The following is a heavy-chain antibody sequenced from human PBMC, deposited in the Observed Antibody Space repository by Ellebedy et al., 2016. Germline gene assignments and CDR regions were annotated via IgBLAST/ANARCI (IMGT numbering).Heavy chain of an antibody. J-gene: IGHJ5*02. CDR3: ARVRYYGSGSVLYNWFDP. Sequence: GSLRLSCSVSGASIGSGTYSWGWIRQPPGQRLEWIGTFYFAGRTYYNPSLKSRVTISVDTSKTQFSLRLNSVTAADTAIYYCARVRYYGSGSVLYNWFDPWGQGALVTVSS. CDR2: FYFAGRT. D-gene: IGHD3-10*01. CDR1: GASIGSGTYS. V-gene: IGHV4-39*01.